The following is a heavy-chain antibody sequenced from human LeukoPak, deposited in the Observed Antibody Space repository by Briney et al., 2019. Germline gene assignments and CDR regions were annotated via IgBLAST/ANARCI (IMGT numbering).Heavy chain of an antibody. D-gene: IGHD6-19*01. CDR3: AREHSSGWYPHDAFDI. CDR1: GCTFTGYY. J-gene: IGHJ3*02. Sequence: GASVKVSCKASGCTFTGYYMNWVRQAPGQGLEWIGRINPNSGGTNYAQKFQGRVTMTRDTSISTAYMELSRLRSDDTAVYYCAREHSSGWYPHDAFDIWGQGTMVTVSS. V-gene: IGHV1-2*06. CDR2: INPNSGGT.